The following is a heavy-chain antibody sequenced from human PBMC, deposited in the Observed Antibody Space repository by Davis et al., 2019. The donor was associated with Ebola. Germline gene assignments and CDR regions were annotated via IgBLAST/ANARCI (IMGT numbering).Heavy chain of an antibody. V-gene: IGHV1-46*01. CDR3: ARDVVVVVAATNSGFYYGMDV. D-gene: IGHD2-15*01. J-gene: IGHJ6*02. CDR2: INPSGGST. CDR1: GYTFTSYY. Sequence: AASVKVSCKASGYTFTSYYMHWVRQAPGQGLEWMGIINPSGGSTSYAQTFQGRVTMTRDTSTSTVYMELSSLRSEDTAVYYCARDVVVVVAATNSGFYYGMDVWGQGTTVTVSS.